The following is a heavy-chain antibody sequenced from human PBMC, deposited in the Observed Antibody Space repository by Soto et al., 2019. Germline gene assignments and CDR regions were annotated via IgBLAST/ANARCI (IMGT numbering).Heavy chain of an antibody. Sequence: QVQLQQWGAGLLKPSETLSLTCAVYGGSFSGYYWSWIRQPPGKGLEWIGEINHSGSTNYNPPLKSRVTISVDTSKTQFSLKLSSVPAADTAVYYCARGKGADYWGQGPLVTVSS. J-gene: IGHJ4*02. CDR3: ARGKGADY. CDR2: INHSGST. V-gene: IGHV4-34*01. CDR1: GGSFSGYY. D-gene: IGHD1-26*01.